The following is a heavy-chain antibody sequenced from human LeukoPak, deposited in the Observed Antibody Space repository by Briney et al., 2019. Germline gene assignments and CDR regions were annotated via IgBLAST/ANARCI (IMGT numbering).Heavy chain of an antibody. V-gene: IGHV4-31*03. CDR2: IYYSGSA. D-gene: IGHD3-10*01. Sequence: PSQTLSLTCTVSGGSISSGGYYWSWIRQHPGKGLEWIGYIYYSGSACYNPSLKSRVTISVDTSENQFSLKLSSVTAADTAVYYCARVNYGSATKEDYWGQGTLVTVSS. CDR1: GGSISSGGYY. CDR3: ARVNYGSATKEDY. J-gene: IGHJ4*02.